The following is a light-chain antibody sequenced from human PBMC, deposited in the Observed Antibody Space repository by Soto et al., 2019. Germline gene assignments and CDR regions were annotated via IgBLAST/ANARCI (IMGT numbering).Light chain of an antibody. CDR2: DAY. CDR1: QNIANDY. J-gene: IGKJ1*01. Sequence: EVALTQSPGTLSLSPGARATLSCRASQNIANDYLTWYQQKPGQAPRVLIYDAYTRAPGIPDRFSGSGSGTDFTLTISRLEPEDFAMYYCQQYGSSPWTFGQGTKVDIK. CDR3: QQYGSSPWT. V-gene: IGKV3-20*01.